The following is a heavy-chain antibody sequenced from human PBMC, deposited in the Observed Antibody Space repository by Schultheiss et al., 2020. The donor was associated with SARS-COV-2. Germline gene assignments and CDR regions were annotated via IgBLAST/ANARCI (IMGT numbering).Heavy chain of an antibody. D-gene: IGHD6-6*01. Sequence: GGSLRLSCAASGFTFSSYGMHWVRQAPGKGLEWVAVISYDGSNKYYADSVKGRFTISRDNSKNTLYLQMNSLRAEDTAVYYCARGVRGAARNYYYYGMDVWGQGTTVTVSS. V-gene: IGHV3-30*03. CDR3: ARGVRGAARNYYYYGMDV. J-gene: IGHJ6*02. CDR1: GFTFSSYG. CDR2: ISYDGSNK.